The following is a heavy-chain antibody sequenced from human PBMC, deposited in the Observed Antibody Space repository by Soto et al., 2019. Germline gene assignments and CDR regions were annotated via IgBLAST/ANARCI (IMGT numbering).Heavy chain of an antibody. CDR2: VYYSGTT. Sequence: QVQLQEWGPGLVKPSQTLSLTCTVSGGSIRNGDYYWGWIRQPPGKGLEWIGYVYYSGTTYSHPSLHSLVSISVDTSENQFSLRLTSVTAADAAVYYCVTVNLVGAAYYFDYWGPGTLVTVSS. D-gene: IGHD1-26*01. CDR1: GGSIRNGDYY. V-gene: IGHV4-30-4*01. J-gene: IGHJ4*02. CDR3: VTVNLVGAAYYFDY.